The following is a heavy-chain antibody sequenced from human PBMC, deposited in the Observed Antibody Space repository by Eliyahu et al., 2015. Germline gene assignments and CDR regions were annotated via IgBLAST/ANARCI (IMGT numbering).Heavy chain of an antibody. V-gene: IGHV3-23*01. CDR1: GFTFSSXA. J-gene: IGHJ5*02. Sequence: EVQLLESGGGLVQPGGSLXLSCAASGFTFSSXAMSWVRQAPGKGLEWVSAISGSGGSTYYADSVKGRFTISRDNSKNTLYLQMNSLRAEDTAVYYCAKSPEGELQFDPWGQGTLVTVSS. CDR3: AKSPEGELQFDP. D-gene: IGHD1-26*01. CDR2: ISGSGGST.